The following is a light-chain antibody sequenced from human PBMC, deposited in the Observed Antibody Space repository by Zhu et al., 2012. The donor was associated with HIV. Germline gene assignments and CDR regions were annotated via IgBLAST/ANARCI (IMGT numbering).Light chain of an antibody. J-gene: IGKJ1*01. Sequence: EIVLTQSPGTLSLSPGERATLSCRASQSVSSSYLAWYQQKPGQAPRLLIYGASNRATGIPDRFSGSGSGTDFTLTINRLEPEDFAVYYCQQYSNSQTFGQGTKVEIK. CDR2: GAS. CDR3: QQYSNSQT. V-gene: IGKV3-20*01. CDR1: QSVSSSY.